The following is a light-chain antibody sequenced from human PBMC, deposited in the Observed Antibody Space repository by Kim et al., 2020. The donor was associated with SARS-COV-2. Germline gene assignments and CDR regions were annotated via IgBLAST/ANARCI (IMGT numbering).Light chain of an antibody. CDR1: SSNIGNNN. CDR2: RNS. V-gene: IGLV1-47*01. CDR3: AAWDDSLRGPV. Sequence: GQRVTMSCTGSSSNIGNNNVCWYQQCPGAAPKLLIYRNSQRPSGVPDRFSGSKSGTSASLTISGLRSEDEAEYSCAAWDDSLRGPVFGGGTQLTVL. J-gene: IGLJ2*01.